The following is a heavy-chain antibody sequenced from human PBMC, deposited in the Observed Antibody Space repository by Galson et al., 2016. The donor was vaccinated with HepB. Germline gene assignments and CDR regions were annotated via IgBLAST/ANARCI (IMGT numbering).Heavy chain of an antibody. D-gene: IGHD6-13*01. V-gene: IGHV3-9*01. CDR3: TKDISGILSSWYRY. CDR2: ISWNSGNM. CDR1: GFIFDAYA. Sequence: SLRLSCAASGFIFDAYAMHWVRQAPGKGLEWVSGISWNSGNMAYADSVKGRFTISRDNAKNSLYLQMNSLRAEDTALYYCTKDISGILSSWYRYWGQGTLVTVSS. J-gene: IGHJ4*02.